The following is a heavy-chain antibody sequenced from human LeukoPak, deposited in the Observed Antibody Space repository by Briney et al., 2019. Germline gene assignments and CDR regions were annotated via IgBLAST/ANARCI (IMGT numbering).Heavy chain of an antibody. V-gene: IGHV4-30-4*02. CDR3: ARGLPNDDAFDI. CDR2: IYYSGST. D-gene: IGHD2-2*01. CDR1: GGSISSGDYY. J-gene: IGHJ3*02. Sequence: SETLSLTCTVSGGSISSGDYYRSWIRQPPGKGLEWIGYIYYSGSTYYNPSLKSRVTISVDTSKNQFSLKLSSVTAADTAVYYCARGLPNDDAFDIWGQGTMVTVSS.